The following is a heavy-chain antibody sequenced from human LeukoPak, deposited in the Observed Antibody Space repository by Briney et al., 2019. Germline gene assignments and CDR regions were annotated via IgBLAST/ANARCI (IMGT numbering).Heavy chain of an antibody. J-gene: IGHJ4*02. CDR3: AKEKNSYSSSSGQGY. Sequence: GGSLRLSCAASGFTFSSYGMHWVRQAPGKGLEWVAFIRYDGSNKYYADSVKGRLTISRDNSKNTMYLQMTRLRGDDTAVYYCAKEKNSYSSSSGQGYWGQGTLVTVSS. V-gene: IGHV3-30*02. CDR1: GFTFSSYG. CDR2: IRYDGSNK. D-gene: IGHD6-6*01.